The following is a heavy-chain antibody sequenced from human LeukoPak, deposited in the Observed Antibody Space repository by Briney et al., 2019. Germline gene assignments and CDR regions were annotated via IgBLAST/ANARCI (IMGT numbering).Heavy chain of an antibody. J-gene: IGHJ4*02. Sequence: GGSLRLSCAASGFNFSIYSMHWVWQAPGEGLEWVTFVRYDQSATVYADSVQGRFAISRDNSKNTVYLQMNSLRVEDTALYFCVKDQGECPGSRCYLRFLEYWGQGTLVIVSS. CDR2: VRYDQSAT. V-gene: IGHV3-30*02. CDR3: VKDQGECPGSRCYLRFLEY. CDR1: GFNFSIYS. D-gene: IGHD3-3*01.